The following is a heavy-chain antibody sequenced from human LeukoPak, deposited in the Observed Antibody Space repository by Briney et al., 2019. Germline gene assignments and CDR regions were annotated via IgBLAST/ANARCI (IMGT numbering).Heavy chain of an antibody. CDR1: EYTFTAYY. V-gene: IGHV1-2*02. Sequence: ASVKVSCKTSEYTFTAYYIHWVRQAPGLGLEWMGWIDPSSGATYYAQKFQGRVTMTRDTSTDTAYMDLSRLRSDDTAIYYCARVRYNWNYVYFEYWGQGTRLTVSS. CDR3: ARVRYNWNYVYFEY. CDR2: IDPSSGAT. J-gene: IGHJ4*02. D-gene: IGHD1-7*01.